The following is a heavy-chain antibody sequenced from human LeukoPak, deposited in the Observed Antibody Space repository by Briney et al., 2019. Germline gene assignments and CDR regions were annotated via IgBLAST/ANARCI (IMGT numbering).Heavy chain of an antibody. CDR1: GGSISSGGYS. CDR2: IYHSGST. CDR3: ARGVDTMARTIYFDY. D-gene: IGHD3-10*01. J-gene: IGHJ4*02. Sequence: SETLSLTCAVSGGSISSGGYSWSWIRQTPGKGLEWIVYIYHSGSTYYNPSLKSRVTISVDRSKNQFSLKLSSVTAADTAVYYCARGVDTMARTIYFDYWGQGALVTVSS. V-gene: IGHV4-30-2*01.